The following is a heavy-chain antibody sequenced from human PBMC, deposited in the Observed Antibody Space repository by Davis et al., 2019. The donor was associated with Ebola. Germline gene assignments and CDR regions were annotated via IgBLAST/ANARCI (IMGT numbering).Heavy chain of an antibody. D-gene: IGHD6-13*01. CDR2: INPSGGST. V-gene: IGHV1-46*01. Sequence: ASVKVSCKASGYTFTSYYMHWVRQAPGQGLEWMGIINPSGGSTSYAQKFQGRVTIIADESTSTAYMELSSLRSEDTAVYYCATGPLAAARYWGQGTLVTVSS. J-gene: IGHJ4*02. CDR3: ATGPLAAARY. CDR1: GYTFTSYY.